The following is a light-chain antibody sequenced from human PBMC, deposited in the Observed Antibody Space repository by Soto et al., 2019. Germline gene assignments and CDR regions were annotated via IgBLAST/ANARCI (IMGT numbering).Light chain of an antibody. J-gene: IGLJ2*01. CDR1: SFNIGSNY. V-gene: IGLV1-47*01. CDR3: AAWDDSLSGPV. Sequence: QAVVTQPPSASGTPGQRVTISCSGSSFNIGSNYVYWYQHLPGTAPKLLIYRNNQRPSGVPDRFSGSKSGTSASLAISGLRSEDEAVYYCAAWDDSLSGPVFGGGTKLTVL. CDR2: RNN.